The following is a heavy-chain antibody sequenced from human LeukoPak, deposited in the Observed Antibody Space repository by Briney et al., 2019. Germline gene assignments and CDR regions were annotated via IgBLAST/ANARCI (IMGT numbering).Heavy chain of an antibody. D-gene: IGHD3-22*01. V-gene: IGHV3-15*01. Sequence: PGRSLRLSCAATGFTFTKAWMSWVRQAPGKGLEWIAHIKTKTDGGTTDYAAPVKDRFTISRDDSKNTLYLQMNSLKTEDTAVYYCTTEHRGYSSAFDIWGQGTMVTVSS. CDR1: GFTFTKAW. J-gene: IGHJ3*02. CDR3: TTEHRGYSSAFDI. CDR2: IKTKTDGGTT.